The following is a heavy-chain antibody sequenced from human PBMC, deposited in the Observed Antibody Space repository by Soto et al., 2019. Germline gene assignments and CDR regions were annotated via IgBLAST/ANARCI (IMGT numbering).Heavy chain of an antibody. J-gene: IGHJ6*02. CDR3: ASSRITMVPYGMDV. Sequence: VSVKVSCKACGYTFTSYAMHWVRQAPGQRLEWMGWINAGNGNTKYSQKFQGRVTITRDTSASTAYMELSSLRSEDTAVYYCASSRITMVPYGMDVWGQGTTVTVSS. CDR2: INAGNGNT. CDR1: GYTFTSYA. V-gene: IGHV1-3*01. D-gene: IGHD3-10*01.